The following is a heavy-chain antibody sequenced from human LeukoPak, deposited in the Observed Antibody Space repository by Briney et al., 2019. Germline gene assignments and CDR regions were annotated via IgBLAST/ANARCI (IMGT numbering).Heavy chain of an antibody. Sequence: GRSLRLSCAASGFTFDDYAMHWVRQAPGKGLEWVSGISWSSGSIGYANSVKGRFTISRDNAENSLYLQMNSLRAEDTALYYCAKALNYYYDSGGPFDYWGQGTLVTVSS. V-gene: IGHV3-9*01. CDR3: AKALNYYYDSGGPFDY. D-gene: IGHD3-22*01. CDR2: ISWSSGSI. CDR1: GFTFDDYA. J-gene: IGHJ4*02.